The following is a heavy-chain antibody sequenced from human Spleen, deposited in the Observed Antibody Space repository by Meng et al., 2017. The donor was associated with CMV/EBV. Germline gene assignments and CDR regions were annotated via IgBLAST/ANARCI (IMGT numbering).Heavy chain of an antibody. Sequence: GGSLRLSCAASGFNFIDYGIHWVRQDPGKGLEWVAFIRYDGAYKFYEDSVKGRFTVSRDNANSSLFLQLNSLRAEDTAVYYCARVAAAGRGMDVWGQGTTVTVSS. D-gene: IGHD6-13*01. CDR1: GFNFIDYG. V-gene: IGHV3-30*02. J-gene: IGHJ6*02. CDR2: IRYDGAYK. CDR3: ARVAAAGRGMDV.